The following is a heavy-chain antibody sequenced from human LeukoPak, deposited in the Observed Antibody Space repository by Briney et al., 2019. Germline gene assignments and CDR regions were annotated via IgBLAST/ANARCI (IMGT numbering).Heavy chain of an antibody. CDR3: ARGRGGGGSSNNWLDP. CDR2: IYYSGST. Sequence: SETLSLTCTVSGASITTYYWSWIRQPPGKGLEWIGYIYYSGSTNYNPSLRSRLTISVDTSKNQFSLKLSSVTAADTAVYYCARGRGGGGSSNNWLDPWGQGSLVIVSS. D-gene: IGHD2-15*01. J-gene: IGHJ5*02. CDR1: GASITTYY. V-gene: IGHV4-59*01.